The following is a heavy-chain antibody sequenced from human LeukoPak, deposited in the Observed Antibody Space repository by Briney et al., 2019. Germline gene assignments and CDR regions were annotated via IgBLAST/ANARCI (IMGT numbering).Heavy chain of an antibody. CDR1: GGSFSGYY. CDR3: ARQHGGGDFDY. D-gene: IGHD3-10*01. V-gene: IGHV4-34*01. CDR2: INHSGST. J-gene: IGHJ4*02. Sequence: SETLSLTCAVYGGSFSGYYWSWIRQPPGKGLEWIGEINHSGSTNYNPSLKSRVTISVDTSKNQFSLELSSVTAADTAVYYCARQHGGGDFDYWGQGTLVTVSS.